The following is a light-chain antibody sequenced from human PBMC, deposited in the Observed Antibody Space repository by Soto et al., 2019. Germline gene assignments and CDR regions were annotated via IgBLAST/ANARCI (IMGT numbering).Light chain of an antibody. J-gene: IGKJ1*01. CDR2: GAS. Sequence: EIVMTQSPATLSVSPGERATLSCRASQSVSSNLAWYQQKPGQAPRLLIYGASTRATGIPARFSGSGSGTDFTLTISSLQSEDFAVYYCQQYNNWPRTFVQGTKVEIK. CDR3: QQYNNWPRT. CDR1: QSVSSN. V-gene: IGKV3-15*01.